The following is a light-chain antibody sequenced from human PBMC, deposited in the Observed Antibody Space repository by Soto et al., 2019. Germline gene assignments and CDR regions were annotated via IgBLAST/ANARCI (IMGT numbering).Light chain of an antibody. CDR1: QSISSY. V-gene: IGKV1-39*01. CDR2: AAS. Sequence: DIQMTQSPSSLSASVGDRVIITCRASQSISSYLNWYQQKPGKAPKILIYAASSLQSGVPSRFRGSGFGTDFTLTISCLQPEDFSTYYCQQSHSTPHTFGQRTKMEIK. J-gene: IGKJ2*01. CDR3: QQSHSTPHT.